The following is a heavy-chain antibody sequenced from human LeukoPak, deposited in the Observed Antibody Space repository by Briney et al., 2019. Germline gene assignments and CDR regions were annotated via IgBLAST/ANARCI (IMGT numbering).Heavy chain of an antibody. CDR1: GFTFSSYG. J-gene: IGHJ4*02. V-gene: IGHV3-23*01. CDR2: ISGSGGST. Sequence: GRSLRLSCAASGFTFSSYGMSWVRQAPGKGLEWVSAISGSGGSTYYADSVKGRFTISRDNSKNTLYLQMNSLRAEDTAVYYCAKDRSRGGVVTAISDYWGQGTLVTVSS. CDR3: AKDRSRGGVVTAISDY. D-gene: IGHD2-21*02.